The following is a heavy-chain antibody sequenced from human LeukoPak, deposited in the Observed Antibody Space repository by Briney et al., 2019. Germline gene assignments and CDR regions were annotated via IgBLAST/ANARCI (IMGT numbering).Heavy chain of an antibody. Sequence: PGGSLTLSCAASGFSFSTYSMNWVRHAPGKGLEWVSHISSSISSIHYADSVRGRFTISRDNAKNSLYLQINSPRDEDTAVYYCARAFYGDYGMDVWGQGTTFTVSS. CDR1: GFSFSTYS. V-gene: IGHV3-48*02. CDR3: ARAFYGDYGMDV. CDR2: ISSSISSI. J-gene: IGHJ6*02. D-gene: IGHD4-17*01.